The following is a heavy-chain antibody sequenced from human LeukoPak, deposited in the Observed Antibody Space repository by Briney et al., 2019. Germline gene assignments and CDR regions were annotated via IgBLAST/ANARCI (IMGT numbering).Heavy chain of an antibody. CDR1: GGSFSGYY. V-gene: IGHV4-34*01. D-gene: IGHD6-19*01. CDR2: INHSGST. J-gene: IGHJ4*02. CDR3: ARYSSGWYGGSDYFDY. Sequence: SETLSLTCAVYGGSFSGYYWSWIRQPPGKGLEWIGEINHSGSTNYNPSLKSRVTISVDTSKNQFSLKLSSVTAADTAVYYCARYSSGWYGGSDYFDYWGQGTLVTVSS.